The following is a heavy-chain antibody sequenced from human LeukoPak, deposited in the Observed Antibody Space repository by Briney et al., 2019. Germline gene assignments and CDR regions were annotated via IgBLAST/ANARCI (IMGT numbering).Heavy chain of an antibody. J-gene: IGHJ3*02. D-gene: IGHD7-27*01. CDR1: GGSISSYY. Sequence: SETLSLTCTVSGGSISSYYWSWIRQPPGKGLEWIGYIYYSGSTNYNPSLKSRVTISVDTSKNQFSLKLSSVTAADTAVYYCASQGTGIDAFDIWGQGTMVTVSS. CDR2: IYYSGST. CDR3: ASQGTGIDAFDI. V-gene: IGHV4-59*12.